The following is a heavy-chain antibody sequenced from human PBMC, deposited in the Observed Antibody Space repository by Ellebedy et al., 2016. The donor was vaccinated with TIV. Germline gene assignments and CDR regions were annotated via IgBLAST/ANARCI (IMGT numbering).Heavy chain of an antibody. CDR2: INPSGGST. CDR3: ARDRYVLLWFGRFDP. V-gene: IGHV1-46*01. CDR1: GYTFTSYY. D-gene: IGHD3-10*01. J-gene: IGHJ5*02. Sequence: ASVKVSCXASGYTFTSYYMHWVRQAPGQGLEWMGIINPSGGSTSYAQKFQGRVTMTRDTSTSTVYMELSSLRSEDTAVYYCARDRYVLLWFGRFDPWGQGTLVTVSS.